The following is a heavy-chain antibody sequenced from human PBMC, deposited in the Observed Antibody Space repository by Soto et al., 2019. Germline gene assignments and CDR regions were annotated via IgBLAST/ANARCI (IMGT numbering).Heavy chain of an antibody. CDR3: ARDPAVLPIAAAGSRSRFREYNWFDP. CDR2: ISSSGSTT. Sequence: GGSLRLSCAASGFTFSYYSINWVRQAPGKGLEWASYISSSGSTTYYAESVKGRFTISRDNAKNSLYLQMNSLRDEDTAVYYCARDPAVLPIAAAGSRSRFREYNWFDPWGQGTLVTVSS. D-gene: IGHD6-13*01. CDR1: GFTFSYYS. J-gene: IGHJ5*02. V-gene: IGHV3-48*02.